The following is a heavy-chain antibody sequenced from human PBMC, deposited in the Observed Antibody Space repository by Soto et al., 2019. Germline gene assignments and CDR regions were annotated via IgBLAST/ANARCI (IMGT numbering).Heavy chain of an antibody. D-gene: IGHD4-17*01. CDR2: ISYDGSNK. CDR1: GFTFSSYG. V-gene: IGHV3-30*18. CDR3: AKDSIRARTTVHYWGY. Sequence: GGSLRLSCAASGFTFSSYGMHWVRQAPGKGLEWVAVISYDGSNKYYADSVKGRFTISRDNSKNTLYLQMNSLRAEDTAVYYCAKDSIRARTTVHYWGYWGQGTLVTVSS. J-gene: IGHJ4*02.